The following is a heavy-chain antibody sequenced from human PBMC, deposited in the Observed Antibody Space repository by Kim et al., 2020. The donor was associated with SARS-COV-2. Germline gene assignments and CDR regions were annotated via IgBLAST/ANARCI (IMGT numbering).Heavy chain of an antibody. CDR3: ARGSLVAYYYYYGMDV. J-gene: IGHJ6*02. D-gene: IGHD5-12*01. V-gene: IGHV1-8*01. Sequence: KFQGRVTMTRKTSISTAYMELSSLRSEDTAVYYCARGSLVAYYYYYGMDVWGQGTTVTVSS.